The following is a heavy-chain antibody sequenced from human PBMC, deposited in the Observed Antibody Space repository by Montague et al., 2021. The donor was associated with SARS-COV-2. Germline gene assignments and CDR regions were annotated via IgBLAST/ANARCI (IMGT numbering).Heavy chain of an antibody. V-gene: IGHV6-1*01. D-gene: IGHD6-13*01. CDR1: GDSVSSNSAT. J-gene: IGHJ4*02. Sequence: CAISGDSVSSNSATWNWIRQSPSRGLEWLGRTYYKSMWKSDYARSAKSRIAINPDTSKNQFSLQLSPVTPEDTALYYCVRGIEAAGSYDYWGQGTLVTVSS. CDR2: TYYKSMWKS. CDR3: VRGIEAAGSYDY.